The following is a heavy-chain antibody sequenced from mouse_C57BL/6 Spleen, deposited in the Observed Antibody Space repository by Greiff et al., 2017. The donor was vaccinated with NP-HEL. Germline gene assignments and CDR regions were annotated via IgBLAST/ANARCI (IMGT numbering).Heavy chain of an antibody. J-gene: IGHJ2*01. CDR1: GYTFTSYW. CDR2: IHPISGST. V-gene: IGHV1-64*01. CDR3: AREGYGSSYRNYFDY. D-gene: IGHD1-1*01. Sequence: QVQLKQSGAELVKPGASVKLSCKASGYTFTSYWMHWVKQRPGQGLEWIGMIHPISGSTNYNEKFKSKATLTVDKSSSTAYMQLSSLTSEDSAVYYCAREGYGSSYRNYFDYWGQGTTLTVSS.